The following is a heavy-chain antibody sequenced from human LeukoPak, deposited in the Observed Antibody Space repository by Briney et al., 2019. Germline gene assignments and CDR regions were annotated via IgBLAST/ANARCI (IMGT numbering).Heavy chain of an antibody. CDR3: ARDRSPGWFDP. V-gene: IGHV3-48*04. CDR2: ISSSGSTI. CDR1: GFTFSNYW. Sequence: GGSLRLSCAASGFTFSNYWMSWVRQAPGKGLEWVSYISSSGSTIYYADSVTGRFTISRDNAKNTLYLQMTSLSAEDTAVYYCARDRSPGWFDPWGQGTLVTVSS. J-gene: IGHJ5*02.